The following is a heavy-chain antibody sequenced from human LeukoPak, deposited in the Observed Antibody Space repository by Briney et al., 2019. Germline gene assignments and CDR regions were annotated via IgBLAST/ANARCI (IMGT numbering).Heavy chain of an antibody. J-gene: IGHJ4*02. CDR1: GGIFSSYA. Sequence: SVKVSCKASGGIFSSYAISWVRQAPGQGLEWMGRIIPILGIANYAQKFQGRVTITADKSTSTAYMDLSSLRSEDTAVYYCARDLPPYYFDYWGQGTLVTVPS. V-gene: IGHV1-69*04. CDR3: ARDLPPYYFDY. CDR2: IIPILGIA.